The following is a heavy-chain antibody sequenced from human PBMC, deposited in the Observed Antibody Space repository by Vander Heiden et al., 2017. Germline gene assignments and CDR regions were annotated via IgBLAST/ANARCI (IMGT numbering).Heavy chain of an antibody. V-gene: IGHV3-48*03. D-gene: IGHD3-22*01. CDR2: ISSSGSTI. Sequence: EVQLVESGGGLVQPGGSLRLSCAASGFTFSSYEMNWLRQAPGKGLEWVSYISSSGSTIYYADSVKGRFTISRDNAKNSLYLQMNSLRAEDTAVYYCARDVDYYDSSGYYYEEAFDIWGQGTMVTVSS. J-gene: IGHJ3*02. CDR3: ARDVDYYDSSGYYYEEAFDI. CDR1: GFTFSSYE.